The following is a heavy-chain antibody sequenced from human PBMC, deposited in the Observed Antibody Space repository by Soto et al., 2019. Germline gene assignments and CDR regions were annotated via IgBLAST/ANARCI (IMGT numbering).Heavy chain of an antibody. CDR1: GFTFSSYW. D-gene: IGHD1-1*01. Sequence: EVQLVESGGGLVQPGGSLRLSCADSGFTFSSYWMHWVRQAPGKGLVWVSRINSGGSITNYADSVKGRFTISRDNAKNTLYLQMNSLRAEDTAVYYCARDVGRQPKGYWGQGTLVTVSS. CDR3: ARDVGRQPKGY. J-gene: IGHJ4*02. CDR2: INSGGSIT. V-gene: IGHV3-74*01.